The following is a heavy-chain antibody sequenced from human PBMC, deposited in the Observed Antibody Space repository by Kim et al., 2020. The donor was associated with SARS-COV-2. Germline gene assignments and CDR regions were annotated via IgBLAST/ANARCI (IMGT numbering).Heavy chain of an antibody. V-gene: IGHV3-30-3*01. CDR2: ISYDGSNK. Sequence: GGSLRLSCAASGFTFSSYAMHWVRQAPGKGLEWVAVISYDGSNKYYADSVKGRFTISRDNSKNTLYLQMNSLRAEDTAVYYCARGSGRPLLEWSTTFEY. CDR3: ARGSGRPLLEWSTTFEY. CDR1: GFTFSSYA. D-gene: IGHD3-3*01. J-gene: IGHJ1*01.